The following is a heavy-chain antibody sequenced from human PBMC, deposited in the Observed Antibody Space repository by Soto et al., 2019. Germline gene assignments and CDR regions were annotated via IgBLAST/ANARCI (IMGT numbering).Heavy chain of an antibody. J-gene: IGHJ4*02. D-gene: IGHD3-10*01. CDR2: INPSGGST. V-gene: IGHV1-46*01. CDR3: ARGDYYGSGHYFDY. CDR1: GYTFTSYY. Sequence: QVQLVQSGAEVKKPGASVKLSCKASGYTFTSYYLHWVRQAPGQGLEWMGTINPSGGSTNYAQKVQARVTMTRDTSTRTVYLYLNSLRSEDTAVYYCARGDYYGSGHYFDYWGQGTLATVSS.